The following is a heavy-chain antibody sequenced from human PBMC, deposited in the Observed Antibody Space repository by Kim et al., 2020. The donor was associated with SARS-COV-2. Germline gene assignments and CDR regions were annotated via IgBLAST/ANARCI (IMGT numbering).Heavy chain of an antibody. CDR3: ARDTPGQKAYEI. V-gene: IGHV6-1*01. Sequence: EYAGSVKSRITINADTTKNQCSRQLNSVSPEDTAIYYCARDTPGQKAYEIWGQGTMVTVSS. J-gene: IGHJ3*02.